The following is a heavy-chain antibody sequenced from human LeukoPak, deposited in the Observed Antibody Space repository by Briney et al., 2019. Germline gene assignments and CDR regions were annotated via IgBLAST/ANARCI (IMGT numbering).Heavy chain of an antibody. CDR2: ISSGSSDI. D-gene: IGHD3-10*01. J-gene: IGHJ3*02. V-gene: IGHV3-21*01. CDR3: ATTIRYGSGSYDAFDI. Sequence: GGSLRLSCAASGFTFTTYSMNWVRRAPGKGLEWVSSISSGSSDIYYADSVKGRFTISRDNAKNSLYLQMNSLRAEDTAVYYCATTIRYGSGSYDAFDIWGQGTMVTVSS. CDR1: GFTFTTYS.